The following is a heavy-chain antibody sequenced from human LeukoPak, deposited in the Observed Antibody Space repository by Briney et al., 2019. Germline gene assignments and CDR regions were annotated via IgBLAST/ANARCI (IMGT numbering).Heavy chain of an antibody. J-gene: IGHJ4*02. V-gene: IGHV3-30*03. Sequence: PGRSLRLSCAASGFTFSNCGMHWVRQAPGKGLKWVALISYEGSKKYYADFVKGRFTVSRDNSKNTLYLQMNSLRAEDTAVYYCARDISPSYFGSFDYWGQGTLVTVSS. CDR3: ARDISPSYFGSFDY. CDR1: GFTFSNCG. CDR2: ISYEGSKK. D-gene: IGHD3-10*01.